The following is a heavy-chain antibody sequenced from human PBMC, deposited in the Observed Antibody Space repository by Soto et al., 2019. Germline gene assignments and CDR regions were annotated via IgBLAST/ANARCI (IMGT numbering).Heavy chain of an antibody. D-gene: IGHD2-2*01. CDR1: GGSISSSNW. CDR2: IYHSGST. J-gene: IGHJ3*02. V-gene: IGHV4-4*02. CDR3: AREHCSSTSCYLHAFDI. Sequence: SETLSLTCAVSGGSISSSNWWSWVRQPPGKGLEWIGEIYHSGSTNYNPSLKSRVTISVDKSKNQFSLKLSSVTAADTAVYYCAREHCSSTSCYLHAFDIWGQGTMVT.